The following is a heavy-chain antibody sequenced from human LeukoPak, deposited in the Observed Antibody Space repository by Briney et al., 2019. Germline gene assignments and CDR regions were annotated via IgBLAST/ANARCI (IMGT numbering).Heavy chain of an antibody. V-gene: IGHV4-34*01. CDR1: GGSFSGYY. Sequence: PSETLSLTCAVYGGSFSGYYWSWIRQPPGKGLEWIGEINHSGSTNYNPSLKSRVTISVDTSKNQFSLKLSSVTAADTAVYYCARPRGTARARYFDYWGQGTLVTVSS. CDR3: ARPRGTARARYFDY. CDR2: INHSGST. D-gene: IGHD1-1*01. J-gene: IGHJ4*02.